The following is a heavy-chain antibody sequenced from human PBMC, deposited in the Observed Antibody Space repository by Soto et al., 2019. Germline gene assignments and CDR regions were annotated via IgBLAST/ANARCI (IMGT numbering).Heavy chain of an antibody. CDR3: VRDVPGRRGAVAGNVPRYYYAMDA. Sequence: EVQLVESGGGLVQPGRSLRLSCVTSGFTFDDHAMHWVRQVPGKGLEWVSCVSWNSDGIGYADSVKGRFTISRDNAKNPLYLPMSTLRPEASALYYCVRDVPGRRGAVAGNVPRYYYAMDAWGQGTTVTVSS. J-gene: IGHJ6*02. D-gene: IGHD6-19*01. CDR1: GFTFDDHA. V-gene: IGHV3-9*01. CDR2: VSWNSDGI.